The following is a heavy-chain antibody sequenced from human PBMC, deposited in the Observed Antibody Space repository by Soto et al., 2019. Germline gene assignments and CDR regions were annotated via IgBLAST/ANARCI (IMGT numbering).Heavy chain of an antibody. Sequence: EEQLLESGGGLVQPGGSLRLSCAASEFTFSSYSMSWVRQAPGERLEWLSSISGSGGSIYYADSVKGRFTISRDNSKNTRYLQMNSLRAEDTALYSGAKGARSSSFDPGGQGTLVTVSS. CDR3: AKGARSSSFDP. V-gene: IGHV3-23*01. D-gene: IGHD6-6*01. J-gene: IGHJ5*02. CDR1: EFTFSSYS. CDR2: ISGSGGSI.